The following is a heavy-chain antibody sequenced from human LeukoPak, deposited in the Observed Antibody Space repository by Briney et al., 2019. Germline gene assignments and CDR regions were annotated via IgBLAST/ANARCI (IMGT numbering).Heavy chain of an antibody. Sequence: PGGSLRLSCAASGFTFSSDWMHWVRQAPGKGLVWVSRISDDGSTTNYADSVEGRFTISRDNAKNTLYLQMNSLRAEDTAVYYCASPPGPGVRGLMRYWGPGPLVTVSS. CDR1: GFTFSSDW. V-gene: IGHV3-74*01. D-gene: IGHD3-10*02. CDR2: ISDDGSTT. CDR3: ASPPGPGVRGLMRY. J-gene: IGHJ4*02.